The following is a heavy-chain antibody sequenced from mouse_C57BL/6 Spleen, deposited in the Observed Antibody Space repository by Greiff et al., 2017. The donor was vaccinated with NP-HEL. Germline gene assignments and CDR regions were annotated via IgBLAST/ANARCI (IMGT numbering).Heavy chain of an antibody. V-gene: IGHV1-69*01. D-gene: IGHD1-1*01. J-gene: IGHJ4*01. Sequence: QVQLKQPGAELVMPGASVKLSCKASGYTFTSYWMHWVKQRPGQGLEWIGEIDPSDSYTNYNQKFKGKSTLTVDKSSSTAYMQLSSLTSEDSAVYYCARSLPPLLRVYAMDYWGQGTSVTVSS. CDR3: ARSLPPLLRVYAMDY. CDR2: IDPSDSYT. CDR1: GYTFTSYW.